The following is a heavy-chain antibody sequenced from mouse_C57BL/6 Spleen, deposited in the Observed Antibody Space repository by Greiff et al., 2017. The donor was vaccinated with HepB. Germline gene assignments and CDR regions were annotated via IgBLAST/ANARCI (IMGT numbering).Heavy chain of an antibody. CDR2: ISSGGDYI. J-gene: IGHJ4*01. V-gene: IGHV5-9-1*02. CDR3: TRGRAYYDYDPYYAMDY. D-gene: IGHD2-4*01. Sequence: EVHLVESGEGLVKPGGSLKLSCAASGFTFSSYAMSWVRQTPEKRLEWVAYISSGGDYIYYADTVKGRFTISRDNARNTLYLQMSSLKSEDTAMYYCTRGRAYYDYDPYYAMDYWGQGTSVTVSS. CDR1: GFTFSSYA.